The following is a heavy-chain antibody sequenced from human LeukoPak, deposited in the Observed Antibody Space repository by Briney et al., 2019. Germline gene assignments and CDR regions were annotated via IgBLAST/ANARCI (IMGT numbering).Heavy chain of an antibody. V-gene: IGHV4-59*01. CDR2: IYYSGST. CDR1: GGSISSYY. D-gene: IGHD5-24*01. Sequence: SETLSLTCTVPGGSISSYYWSWIRQPPGKGLEWIGYIYYSGSTNYNPSLKSRVTISVDTSKNQFSLKLSSVTAADTAVYYCASGMARHDAFDIWGQGTMVTVSS. J-gene: IGHJ3*02. CDR3: ASGMARHDAFDI.